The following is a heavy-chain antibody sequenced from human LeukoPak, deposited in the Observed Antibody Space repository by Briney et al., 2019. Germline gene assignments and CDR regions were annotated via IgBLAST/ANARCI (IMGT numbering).Heavy chain of an antibody. J-gene: IGHJ4*02. CDR3: AKDHLPGIVVADRDY. CDR2: ISGSGGST. CDR1: GFTFDDYA. D-gene: IGHD6-19*01. Sequence: GGSLRLSCAASGFTFDDYAMNWVRQAPGKGLEWVSAISGSGGSTYYADSVKGRFTISRDNSKNTLYLQINSLRAEDTAVYYCAKDHLPGIVVADRDYWGQGTLVTVSS. V-gene: IGHV3-23*01.